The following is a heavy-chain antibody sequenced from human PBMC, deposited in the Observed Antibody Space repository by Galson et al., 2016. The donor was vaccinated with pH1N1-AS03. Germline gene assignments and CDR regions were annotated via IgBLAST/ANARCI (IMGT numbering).Heavy chain of an antibody. CDR3: ARQGDTSMVTDYHYYHMDV. J-gene: IGHJ6*03. D-gene: IGHD5-18*01. CDR1: DDSIRSSLYY. Sequence: ETLSLTCIVADDSIRSSLYYWGWIRQSTGKGLEWIGSMDHSGSSYYNPSLQSRVTMSADLSKRHFSLKLTSVTAVDTGVYYCARQGDTSMVTDYHYYHMDVWGKGTTVTVSS. CDR2: MDHSGSS. V-gene: IGHV4-39*01.